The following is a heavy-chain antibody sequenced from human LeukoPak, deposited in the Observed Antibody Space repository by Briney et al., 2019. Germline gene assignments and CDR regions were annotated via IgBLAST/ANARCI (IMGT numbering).Heavy chain of an antibody. V-gene: IGHV3-33*08. J-gene: IGHJ4*02. Sequence: GGSLRLSCAASGFTFSSYGMHWVRQAPGKGLEWVAVIWYDGSNKYYADSVKGRFTISRDNSKNTLYLQMKSLGAADTAVYYCARSDDCWSPFVSWGQGTLVTVSS. CDR3: ARSDDCWSPFVS. CDR1: GFTFSSYG. D-gene: IGHD2-21*02. CDR2: IWYDGSNK.